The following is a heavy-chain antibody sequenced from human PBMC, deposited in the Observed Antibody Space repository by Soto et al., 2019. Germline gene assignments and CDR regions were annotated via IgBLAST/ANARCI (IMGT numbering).Heavy chain of an antibody. V-gene: IGHV1-69*05. D-gene: IGHD6-13*01. J-gene: IGHJ1*01. CDR2: IIPIFGTA. Sequence: SVKVSCKASGGTFSSYAISWVRQAPGQGLEWMGGIIPIFGTANYAQKFQGRVTITRDTSASTAYMELSSLRAEDTAVYYCARDLGSSWYPEYFQHWGQGTLVTVSS. CDR3: ARDLGSSWYPEYFQH. CDR1: GGTFSSYA.